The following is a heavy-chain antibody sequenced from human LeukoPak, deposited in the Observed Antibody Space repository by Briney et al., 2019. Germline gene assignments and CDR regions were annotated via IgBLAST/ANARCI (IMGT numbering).Heavy chain of an antibody. Sequence: PSETLSLTCTVSGGSISSYYWSWIRQPPGKGLEWIGYIYYSGSTNYNPSLKSRVTISVDTSKNQFSLKLSSVTAADTAVYYCARGGRTYYYYYYMDVWGKGTTVTISS. J-gene: IGHJ6*03. V-gene: IGHV4-59*01. CDR1: GGSISSYY. D-gene: IGHD2-15*01. CDR3: ARGGRTYYYYYYMDV. CDR2: IYYSGST.